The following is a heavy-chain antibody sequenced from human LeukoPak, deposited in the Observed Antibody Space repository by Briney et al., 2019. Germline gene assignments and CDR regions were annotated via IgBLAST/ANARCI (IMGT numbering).Heavy chain of an antibody. Sequence: GESLKISCKGSGYSFTSYWIGWVRQMPGKGLEWMGIIYPGDSDTRYSPSFQGQVTISRDNSKNTVYLQVNSLRADDTAVYFCAREGSVPGTGYLDCWGQGTLVTVSS. CDR1: GYSFTSYW. D-gene: IGHD6-19*01. CDR3: AREGSVPGTGYLDC. CDR2: IYPGDSDT. V-gene: IGHV5-51*01. J-gene: IGHJ4*02.